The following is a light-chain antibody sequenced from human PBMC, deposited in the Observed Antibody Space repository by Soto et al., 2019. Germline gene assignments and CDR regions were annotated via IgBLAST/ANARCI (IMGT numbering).Light chain of an antibody. CDR2: VVS. V-gene: IGLV2-14*01. J-gene: IGLJ3*02. CDR3: SSYTSSSTLG. CDR1: SSDVGGYNY. Sequence: QSALTQPASVSGSPGQSITISCTGTSSDVGGYNYVSWYQQHPGKAPKLMIYVVSNRPSGVSNRFSGSKSGNTASLTISGLQAEDEADYYCSSYTSSSTLGFGGGTKLPS.